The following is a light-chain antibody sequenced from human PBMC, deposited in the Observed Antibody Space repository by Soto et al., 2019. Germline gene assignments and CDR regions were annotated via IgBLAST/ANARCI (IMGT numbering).Light chain of an antibody. Sequence: EIVRTQSPATLSVSPGGRGTLSCRAIQSIGDTLAWYQQKPGKAPRLVIHGASSRVTGLPARFSGSGSGTDFTLTISSLQSDDFEVYYCQQYDNWPWTFGQGAKVDIK. CDR2: GAS. J-gene: IGKJ1*01. V-gene: IGKV3-15*01. CDR3: QQYDNWPWT. CDR1: QSIGDT.